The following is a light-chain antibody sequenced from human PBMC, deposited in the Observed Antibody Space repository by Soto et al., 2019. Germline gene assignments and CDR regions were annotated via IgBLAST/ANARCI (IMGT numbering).Light chain of an antibody. CDR2: LGS. V-gene: IGKV2-28*01. J-gene: IGKJ4*01. Sequence: DIVMTQSPLSLPVTPGAPASISCRSSQSLLHSNAYNYLDWYLQKPGQSPQLLIYLGSNRASGVPDRFSGSGSGTDFTLKISRVEAEDVGVYYCMQALQTPLTFGGGTKVEIK. CDR1: QSLLHSNAYNY. CDR3: MQALQTPLT.